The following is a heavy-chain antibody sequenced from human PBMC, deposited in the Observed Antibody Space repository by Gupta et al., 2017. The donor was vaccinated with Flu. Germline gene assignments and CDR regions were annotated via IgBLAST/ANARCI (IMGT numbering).Heavy chain of an antibody. CDR2: ISSSSRYI. D-gene: IGHD4-17*01. CDR3: ARDGCCDYVNWFDP. CDR1: GFTFSSYS. Sequence: EVQLVESGGGLVKPGGSLRLSCAASGFTFSSYSMNWVRQAPGKGLEWVSSISSSSRYIYYADSVKGRFTISRDNAKNSLYLQMNSLRAEDTAVYYCARDGCCDYVNWFDPWGQGTLVTVSS. J-gene: IGHJ5*02. V-gene: IGHV3-21*01.